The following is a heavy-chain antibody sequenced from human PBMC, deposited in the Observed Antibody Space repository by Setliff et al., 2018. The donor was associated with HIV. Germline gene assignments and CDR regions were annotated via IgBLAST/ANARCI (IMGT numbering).Heavy chain of an antibody. CDR1: GFSLGDFS. CDR2: IKSKTDGGTA. CDR3: TTGEGGTYRYNYFDP. Sequence: LRLSCTGSGFSLGDFSMSWVRQAPGKGLEWIGRIKSKTDGGTADYAAPVKGRFTISRDDSKNTLYLQMNSLKTEDTAVYYCTTGEGGTYRYNYFDPWGQGSLVTVSS. J-gene: IGHJ5*02. V-gene: IGHV3-15*01. D-gene: IGHD1-26*01.